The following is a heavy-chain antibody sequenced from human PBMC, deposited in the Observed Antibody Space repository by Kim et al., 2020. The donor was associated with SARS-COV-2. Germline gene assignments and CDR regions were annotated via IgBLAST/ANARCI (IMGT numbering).Heavy chain of an antibody. J-gene: IGHJ3*02. CDR3: ARDRISAAGTPSYDAFDI. CDR1: GGSINNYY. CDR2: IYYSGST. D-gene: IGHD6-13*01. V-gene: IGHV4-59*13. Sequence: SETLSLTCTVSGGSINNYYWTWIRQPPGKGLEWIGYIYYSGSTSYNASLKSRVTISVDTSKNQFSLRLSSVTAADTAMYYCARDRISAAGTPSYDAFDICGQGAMVTVSS.